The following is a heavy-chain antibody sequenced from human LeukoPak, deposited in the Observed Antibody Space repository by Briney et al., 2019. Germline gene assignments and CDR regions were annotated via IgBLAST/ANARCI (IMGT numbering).Heavy chain of an antibody. CDR1: GGSFSGYY. D-gene: IGHD3-9*01. Sequence: SETLSLTCAAYGGSFSGYYWSWIRQPPGKGLEWIGEINHSGSTNYNQSLKSRVTISVDTSKNQFSLKLSSVTAADTAVYYCARGARYDVLTGYYAEDNCFDPWGQGTLVTVSS. V-gene: IGHV4-34*01. CDR2: INHSGST. CDR3: ARGARYDVLTGYYAEDNCFDP. J-gene: IGHJ5*02.